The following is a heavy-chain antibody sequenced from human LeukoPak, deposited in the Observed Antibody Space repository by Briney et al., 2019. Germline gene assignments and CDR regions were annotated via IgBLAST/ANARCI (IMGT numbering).Heavy chain of an antibody. Sequence: GGSLRLSCAASGFTFTHYAMHWGRQTPGKGLGWVAVIFYDETIQYYSDSVRGRLMVSRDNPKNTLYLQMNSLRAEDTPVYYCARDPRGPAGYDSPARDTFDYWGQGTLVTVSS. CDR3: ARDPRGPAGYDSPARDTFDY. CDR2: IFYDETIQ. D-gene: IGHD3-22*01. J-gene: IGHJ4*02. V-gene: IGHV3-30*03. CDR1: GFTFTHYA.